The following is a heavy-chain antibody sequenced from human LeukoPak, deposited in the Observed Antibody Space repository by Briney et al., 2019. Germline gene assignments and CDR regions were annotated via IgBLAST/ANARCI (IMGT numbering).Heavy chain of an antibody. V-gene: IGHV4-59*01. CDR2: IYQSGST. D-gene: IGHD3-22*01. J-gene: IGHJ4*02. CDR3: ARGFNGYYDSSGYYDK. CDR1: GGSFSNYY. Sequence: SETLSLTCAVYGGSFSNYYWSWIRQPPGKGLEWIGYIYQSGSTNYNPSLKSRVTISVDTSKNQFSLKLSSVTAADTAVYYCARGFNGYYDSSGYYDKWGQGTLVTVST.